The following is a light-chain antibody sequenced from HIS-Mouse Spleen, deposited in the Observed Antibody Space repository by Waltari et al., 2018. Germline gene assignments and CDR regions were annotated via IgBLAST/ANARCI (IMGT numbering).Light chain of an antibody. J-gene: IGLJ2*01. V-gene: IGLV2-14*03. Sequence: QSALTQPASVSGSPGQSITISCTGTSSDVGGYNYVSWYQQHPGKAPKLMIYDVSKRPSGVSNLFSGSKSGNTASLTISGLQAGDEADYYCSSYTSSSFNVVFGGGTKLTVL. CDR1: SSDVGGYNY. CDR3: SSYTSSSFNVV. CDR2: DVS.